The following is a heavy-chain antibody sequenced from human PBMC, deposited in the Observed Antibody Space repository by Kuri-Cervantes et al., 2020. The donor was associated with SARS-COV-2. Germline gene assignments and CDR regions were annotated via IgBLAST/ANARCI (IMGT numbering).Heavy chain of an antibody. V-gene: IGHV4-39*01. CDR3: ARHEWEPYYFDY. Sequence: GSLRLSCTVSGGSISSSSYYWGWIRQPPGKGLEWIGSIYYSGSTYYNPSLKSRVIISVDTSKNQFSLKLSSVTAADTALYYCARHEWEPYYFDYWGQGTLVTVSS. D-gene: IGHD1-26*01. CDR1: GGSISSSSYY. CDR2: IYYSGST. J-gene: IGHJ4*02.